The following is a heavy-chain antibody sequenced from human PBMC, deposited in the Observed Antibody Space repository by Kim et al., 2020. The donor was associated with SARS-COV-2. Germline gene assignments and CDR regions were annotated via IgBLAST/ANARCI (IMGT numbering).Heavy chain of an antibody. CDR1: GFTFSSFW. CDR2: IKQDGSEK. D-gene: IGHD3-22*01. Sequence: GGSLRLSCAASGFTFSSFWMSWVRQAPGKGLEWVANIKQDGSEKYYVDSVKGRFTISRDNAKNSLYLQMNSLRAEDTAVYYCARSPMIEPLHYYYYGMDVWGQGTTVTVSS. CDR3: ARSPMIEPLHYYYYGMDV. J-gene: IGHJ6*02. V-gene: IGHV3-7*03.